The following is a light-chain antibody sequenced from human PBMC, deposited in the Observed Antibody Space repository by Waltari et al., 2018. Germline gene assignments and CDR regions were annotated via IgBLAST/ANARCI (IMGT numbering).Light chain of an antibody. V-gene: IGLV2-14*03. CDR3: SSYTSSSTYVV. Sequence: QSALTQPASVSGSPGQSITISCTGTSSDVGGYNYVSWYQQLPGKAPKLMIYDVSNRPSGFSNRFSGSKSGNTASLTISGLQAEDEADYYCSSYTSSSTYVVFGGGTKLTVL. J-gene: IGLJ2*01. CDR2: DVS. CDR1: SSDVGGYNY.